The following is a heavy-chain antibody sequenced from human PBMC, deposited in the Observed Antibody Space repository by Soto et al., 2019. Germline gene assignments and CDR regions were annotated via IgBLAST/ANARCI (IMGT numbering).Heavy chain of an antibody. J-gene: IGHJ4*02. D-gene: IGHD1-26*01. CDR2: IGGRGDSA. V-gene: IGHV3-23*01. Sequence: EVQLLESGGGLVQPGGSLILSCSASGFTFTNHAMSWLRQAPGRGLEWVSAIGGRGDSAYYADSVKGRFTASRDNSKNTLHLQMNSLRAEDTATYYCAKDVGAGSDYFDYWGQGTLVIVSS. CDR3: AKDVGAGSDYFDY. CDR1: GFTFTNHA.